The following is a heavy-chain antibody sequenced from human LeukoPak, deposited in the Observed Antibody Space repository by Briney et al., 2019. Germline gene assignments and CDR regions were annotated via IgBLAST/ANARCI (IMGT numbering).Heavy chain of an antibody. Sequence: GGSLRLSCAASGFTFSSYGMHRVRQAPGKGLEWVAVIWYDGSNKFHADSVKGRVTISRDNSKNTVYLQTNSRRAEGTVVYYCVGERKTGIAAFDDWGQGTLVTVSS. D-gene: IGHD6-13*01. V-gene: IGHV3-33*01. CDR1: GFTFSSYG. CDR2: IWYDGSNK. CDR3: VGERKTGIAAFDD. J-gene: IGHJ4*02.